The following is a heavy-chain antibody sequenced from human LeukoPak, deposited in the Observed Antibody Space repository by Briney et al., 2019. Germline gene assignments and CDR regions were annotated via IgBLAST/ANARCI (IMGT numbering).Heavy chain of an antibody. CDR2: INHSGST. CDR1: GGSFSGYY. J-gene: IGHJ5*02. D-gene: IGHD3-10*01. CDR3: ARVRLYYYGSGSYYNRSGFDP. Sequence: SETPSLTCAVYGGSFSGYYWSWIRQPPGKGLEWIGEINHSGSTNYNPSLKSRVTISVDTSKNQFSLKLSSVTAADTAVYYCARVRLYYYGSGSYYNRSGFDPWGQGTLVTVSS. V-gene: IGHV4-34*01.